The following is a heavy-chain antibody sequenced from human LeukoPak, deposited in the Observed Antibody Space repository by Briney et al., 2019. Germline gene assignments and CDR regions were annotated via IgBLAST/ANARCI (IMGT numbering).Heavy chain of an antibody. CDR2: ISYDGSNK. J-gene: IGHJ6*02. D-gene: IGHD2-15*01. CDR3: ARNGLYCSGGSCYSYYYYYYGMDV. Sequence: GGSLRLSCAASGFTFSSYAMHWVRQAPGKGLEWVAVISYDGSNKYYADSVKGRFTISRDNSKNTLYLQMNSLRAEDTAVYYCARNGLYCSGGSCYSYYYYYYGMDVWGQGTTVTVSS. CDR1: GFTFSSYA. V-gene: IGHV3-30-3*01.